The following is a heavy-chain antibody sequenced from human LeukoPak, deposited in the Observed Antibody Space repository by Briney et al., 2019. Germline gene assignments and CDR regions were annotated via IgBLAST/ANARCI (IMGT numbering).Heavy chain of an antibody. Sequence: SETLSLTWTVSGGSISSYYWSWIRQPPGKVLEWIGYIYYSGSTNYNPSLKSRVTISVDTSKNQFSLKLSSVTAADTAVYYCARDTTHYYYYMDVWGKGTTVTVSS. V-gene: IGHV4-59*01. CDR1: GGSISSYY. CDR3: ARDTTHYYYYMDV. D-gene: IGHD4-17*01. J-gene: IGHJ6*03. CDR2: IYYSGST.